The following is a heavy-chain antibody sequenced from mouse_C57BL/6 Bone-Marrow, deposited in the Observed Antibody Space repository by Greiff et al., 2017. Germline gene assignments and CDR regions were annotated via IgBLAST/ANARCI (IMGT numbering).Heavy chain of an antibody. V-gene: IGHV5-4*01. CDR3: ARDPYYYGSSRYWYFDV. J-gene: IGHJ1*03. Sequence: EVQVVESGGGLVKPGGSLKLSCAASGFTFSSYAMSWVRQTPEKRLEWVATISDGGSYTYYPDNVKGRFTISRDNAKNNLYLQMSHLKSEDTAMYYCARDPYYYGSSRYWYFDVWGTGTTVTVSS. CDR1: GFTFSSYA. D-gene: IGHD1-1*01. CDR2: ISDGGSYT.